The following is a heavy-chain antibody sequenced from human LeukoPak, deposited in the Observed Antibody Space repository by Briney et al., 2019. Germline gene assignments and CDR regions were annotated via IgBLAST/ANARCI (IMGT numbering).Heavy chain of an antibody. CDR3: ARDRGSYFSDAFDI. J-gene: IGHJ3*02. D-gene: IGHD1-26*01. CDR1: GYTFTGYH. Sequence: ASVKVSRKASGYTFTGYHMHWIRHAPGQGHEWMGWINPNSGGTNNVQTFQGRVTMTRDTSISTAYMELSRLISDDTAVYYCARDRGSYFSDAFDIWGQGTMVTVSS. CDR2: INPNSGGT. V-gene: IGHV1-2*02.